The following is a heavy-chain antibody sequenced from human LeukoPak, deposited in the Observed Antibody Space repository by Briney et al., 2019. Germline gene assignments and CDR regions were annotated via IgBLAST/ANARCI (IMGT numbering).Heavy chain of an antibody. CDR3: ASSSSGYMGVYYFDY. CDR1: GGSISSGGYY. Sequence: PSETLSLTCTVSGGSISSGGYYWSWLRQHPGKGLEWIGYIYYSGSTYYNPSLKSRVTISVDTSKNQFSLKLSSVTAADTAVYYCASSSSGYMGVYYFDYWGQGTLVTVSS. CDR2: IYYSGST. V-gene: IGHV4-31*03. J-gene: IGHJ4*02. D-gene: IGHD3-22*01.